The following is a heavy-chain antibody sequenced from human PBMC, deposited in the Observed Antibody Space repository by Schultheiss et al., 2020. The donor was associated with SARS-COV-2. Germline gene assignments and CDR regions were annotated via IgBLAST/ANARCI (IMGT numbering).Heavy chain of an antibody. V-gene: IGHV4-31*03. Sequence: SETLSLTCTVSGGSISRGGYYWSWIRQHPGKGLEWIGYIYYSGSTYYNPSLKSRVTISVDTSKNQFSLKLSSVTAADTAVYYCARESSRYRDGYNPIDYWCQGTLVTVSS. CDR1: GGSISRGGYY. CDR2: IYYSGST. J-gene: IGHJ4*02. D-gene: IGHD5-24*01. CDR3: ARESSRYRDGYNPIDY.